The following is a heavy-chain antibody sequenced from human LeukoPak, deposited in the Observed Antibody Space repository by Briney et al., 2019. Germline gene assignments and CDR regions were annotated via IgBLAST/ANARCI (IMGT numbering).Heavy chain of an antibody. J-gene: IGHJ5*02. Sequence: SESLSLTFGIYLHSFSGYDWSWLRQPPGKGLEWLGEINHSGSTNYNPSLKSRVTISVDTSNSQVSMKLSSVSAADTAVYYCARGPDIVPTIFGFDHWGQGTLVTVSS. V-gene: IGHV4-34*01. CDR2: INHSGST. CDR1: LHSFSGYD. CDR3: ARGPDIVPTIFGFDH. D-gene: IGHD5-12*01.